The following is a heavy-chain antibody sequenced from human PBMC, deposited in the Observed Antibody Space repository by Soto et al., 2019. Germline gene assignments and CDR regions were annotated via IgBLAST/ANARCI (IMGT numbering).Heavy chain of an antibody. J-gene: IGHJ3*02. D-gene: IGHD2-2*02. CDR2: IIPIFGTA. CDR3: ARTGGYCSSTSCYTIDAFDI. CDR1: GGTFSSYA. V-gene: IGHV1-69*13. Sequence: SVKVSCKASGGTFSSYAISCVRQAPGQGLEWMGGIIPIFGTANYAQKFQGRVTITADESTSTAYMELSSLRSEDTAVYYCARTGGYCSSTSCYTIDAFDIWGQGTMVTVS.